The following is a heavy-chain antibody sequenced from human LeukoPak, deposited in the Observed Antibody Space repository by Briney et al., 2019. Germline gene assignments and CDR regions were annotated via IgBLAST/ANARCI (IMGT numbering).Heavy chain of an antibody. V-gene: IGHV4-59*11. Sequence: SETLSLTCTVSGGSISSHYWSWIRQPPGKGLEWIGYIYYSGSTNYNPSLKSRVTISVDTSKNQFSLKLSSVTAADTAVCYCAGLDGYWGQGTLVTVSS. D-gene: IGHD5-24*01. CDR1: GGSISSHY. CDR2: IYYSGST. J-gene: IGHJ4*02. CDR3: AGLDGY.